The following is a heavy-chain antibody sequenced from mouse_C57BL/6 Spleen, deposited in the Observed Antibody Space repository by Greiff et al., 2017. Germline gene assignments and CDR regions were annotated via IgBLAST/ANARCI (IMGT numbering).Heavy chain of an antibody. CDR1: GYSFTDYN. Sequence: EVQLQESGPELVKPGASVKISCKASGYSFTDYNMNWVKQSNGKSLEWIGVFNPNYGTTSYNQKFKGKATLTVDQSSSTAYMQLNSLTSEDSAVYYCASSPYYGSSYVAYWGQGTLVTVSA. V-gene: IGHV1-39*01. CDR2: FNPNYGTT. CDR3: ASSPYYGSSYVAY. D-gene: IGHD1-1*01. J-gene: IGHJ3*01.